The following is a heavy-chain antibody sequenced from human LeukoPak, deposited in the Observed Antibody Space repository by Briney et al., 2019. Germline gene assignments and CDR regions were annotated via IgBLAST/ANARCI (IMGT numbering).Heavy chain of an antibody. CDR3: ARDLAVAAAGTVYYYYYMDV. D-gene: IGHD6-13*01. Sequence: SETLSLTCTVSGGSNSSSSYYWGWIRQPPGKGLEWIGSIYYSGSTYYNPSLKSRVTISVDTSKNQFSLKLSSVTAADTAVYYCARDLAVAAAGTVYYYYYMDVWGKGTTVTVSS. J-gene: IGHJ6*03. CDR2: IYYSGST. V-gene: IGHV4-39*07. CDR1: GGSNSSSSYY.